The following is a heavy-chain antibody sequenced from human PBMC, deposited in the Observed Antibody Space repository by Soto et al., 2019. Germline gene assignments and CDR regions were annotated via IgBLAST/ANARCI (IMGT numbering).Heavy chain of an antibody. Sequence: ASVKVSCKASGYTFTSYYMHWVRQAPGQGLEWMGIINPSGGSTSYAQKFQGRVTMTRDTSTSTVYMELSSLRSEDTAVYYCARDNMGSSSGFPPSFDYWGQGTLVTVSS. D-gene: IGHD6-19*01. CDR3: ARDNMGSSSGFPPSFDY. CDR1: GYTFTSYY. J-gene: IGHJ4*02. V-gene: IGHV1-46*01. CDR2: INPSGGST.